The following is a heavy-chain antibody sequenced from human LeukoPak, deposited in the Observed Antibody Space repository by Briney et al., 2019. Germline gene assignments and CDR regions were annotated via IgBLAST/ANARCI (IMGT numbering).Heavy chain of an antibody. Sequence: GGSLRLCCAASGFTFSNFALQWVRQAPGKGLEWVSVISYDGYNTSYIDSVKARFSISRDNSRNTLFLQMNSLRPEDTAMYYCTRSGPELGFDYWGQGTRVTVSS. CDR2: ISYDGYNT. CDR3: TRSGPELGFDY. V-gene: IGHV3-30-3*01. J-gene: IGHJ4*02. CDR1: GFTFSNFA. D-gene: IGHD1-7*01.